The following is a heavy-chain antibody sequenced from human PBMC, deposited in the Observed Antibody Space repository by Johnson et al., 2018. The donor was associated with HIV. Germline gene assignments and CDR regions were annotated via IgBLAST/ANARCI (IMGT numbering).Heavy chain of an antibody. J-gene: IGHJ3*02. D-gene: IGHD6-6*01. CDR2: IYSGGST. CDR3: ATVHSSSDAFDI. Sequence: RLVESGGGLVQPGGSLRLSCAASGFTFSSYDMHWVRQATGKGLEWVSAIYSGGSTYYADSVKGRFTISRDNSKNTLYLQMNSLRAEDTAVYYCATVHSSSDAFDIWGQGTMVTVSS. CDR1: GFTFSSYD. V-gene: IGHV3-66*01.